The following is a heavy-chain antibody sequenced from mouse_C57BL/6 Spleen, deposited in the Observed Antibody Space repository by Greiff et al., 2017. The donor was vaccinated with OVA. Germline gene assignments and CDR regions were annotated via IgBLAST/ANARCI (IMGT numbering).Heavy chain of an antibody. CDR2: IYPGDGDT. V-gene: IGHV1-80*01. D-gene: IGHD2-4*01. CDR3: ARRGLPYFDY. Sequence: VQLVESGAELVKPGASEKISCKASGYAFSSYWMNWVKQRPGKGLEWIGQIYPGDGDTNYNGKFKGKATLTADKSSSTAYMQLSSLTSEDSAVYFCARRGLPYFDYWGQGTTLTVSS. CDR1: GYAFSSYW. J-gene: IGHJ2*01.